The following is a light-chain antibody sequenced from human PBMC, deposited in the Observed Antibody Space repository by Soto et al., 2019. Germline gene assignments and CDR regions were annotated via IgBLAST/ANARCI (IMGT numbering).Light chain of an antibody. CDR2: EVS. Sequence: QSALTQPASVSGSPGQSITISCTGTSSDGGGYNYVSWYQQHPGKAPKLMIYEVSNRPSGVSSRFSGAKSGNTASLTISGLQAEDEADYYCSSYTSSSTQVFGTGTKLTVL. J-gene: IGLJ1*01. CDR3: SSYTSSSTQV. V-gene: IGLV2-14*01. CDR1: SSDGGGYNY.